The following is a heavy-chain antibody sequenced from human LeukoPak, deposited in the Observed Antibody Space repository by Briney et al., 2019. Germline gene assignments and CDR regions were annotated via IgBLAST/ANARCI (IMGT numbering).Heavy chain of an antibody. J-gene: IGHJ4*02. D-gene: IGHD4-17*01. CDR2: IKQDGTEK. V-gene: IGHV3-7*01. CDR3: ARAIDYGYPGGY. CDR1: EFTFSNFW. Sequence: GGSLRLSCVASEFTFSNFWMSWVRQAPGKGLEWVANIKQDGTEKYYVDSVKGRFTVSRDNAKNSLYLQMNSLRAEDTAVYYCARAIDYGYPGGYWSQGTLVTVSS.